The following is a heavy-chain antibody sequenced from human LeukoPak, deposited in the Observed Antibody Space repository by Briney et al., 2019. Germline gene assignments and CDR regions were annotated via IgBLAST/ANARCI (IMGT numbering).Heavy chain of an antibody. Sequence: GGSLRLSCAASGFTFSSYWMSWVRQAPGKGLEWVANIKQDGSEKYYVDSVKGRFTISRDNAKNSLYLQMSSLRAEDTALYYCAKDTGSGHYYFYGMDVWGHGTTVTVSS. CDR3: AKDTGSGHYYFYGMDV. CDR2: IKQDGSEK. D-gene: IGHD3-10*01. J-gene: IGHJ6*02. CDR1: GFTFSSYW. V-gene: IGHV3-7*03.